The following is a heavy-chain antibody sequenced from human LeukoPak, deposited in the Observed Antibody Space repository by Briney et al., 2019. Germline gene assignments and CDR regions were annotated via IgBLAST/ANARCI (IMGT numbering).Heavy chain of an antibody. CDR3: ARSQPYYDYVWGSYRYIDY. J-gene: IGHJ4*02. CDR2: ISSSSSTI. D-gene: IGHD3-16*02. V-gene: IGHV3-48*01. Sequence: GGSLRLSCAASGFTFSSYSMNWVRQAPGKGLEWVSYISSSSSTIYYADSVKGRFTISRDNAKNSLYLQMNSLRAEDTAVYYCARSQPYYDYVWGSYRYIDYWGQGTLVTVSS. CDR1: GFTFSSYS.